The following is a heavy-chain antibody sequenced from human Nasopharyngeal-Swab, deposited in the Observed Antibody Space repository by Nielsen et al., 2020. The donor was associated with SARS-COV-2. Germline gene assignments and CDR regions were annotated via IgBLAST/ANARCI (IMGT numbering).Heavy chain of an antibody. J-gene: IGHJ3*02. D-gene: IGHD2-2*01. CDR3: ERDAYPGYI. V-gene: IGHV3-48*03. CDR2: ISSSGSNI. CDR1: GFTFISYE. Sequence: GESLKLSFSASGFTFISYEMNWVRQAPGKGLEWVSYISSSGSNIYYADSVKGRFTISRDNAKYSLYLQMNSLRAEDTAVYYCERDAYPGYIWGQGTMVTVSS.